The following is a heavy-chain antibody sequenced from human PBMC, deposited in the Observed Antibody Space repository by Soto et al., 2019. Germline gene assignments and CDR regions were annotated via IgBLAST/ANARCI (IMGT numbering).Heavy chain of an antibody. CDR1: GGTFSSYA. CDR2: IIPIFGTA. CDR3: AREAIFGVVDSRRYYCYSMDV. V-gene: IGHV1-69*13. J-gene: IGHJ6*02. Sequence: ASVKVSCKASGGTFSSYAISWVRQAPGQGLEWMGGIIPIFGTANYAQKFQGRVTITADESTSTAYMELSSLRSEDTAVYYCAREAIFGVVDSRRYYCYSMDVWGQGTTVTVSS. D-gene: IGHD3-3*01.